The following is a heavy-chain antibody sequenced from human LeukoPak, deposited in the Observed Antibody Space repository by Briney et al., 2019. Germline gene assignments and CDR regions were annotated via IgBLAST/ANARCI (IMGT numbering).Heavy chain of an antibody. V-gene: IGHV1-46*01. CDR2: INPSGGST. J-gene: IGHJ4*02. CDR1: GYTFTSYY. Sequence: ASVKVSCKASGYTFTSYYMHWVRQAPGQGLEWMGIINPSGGSTSYVQKFQGRVTMTRDTSTSTVYMELSSLRSEDTAVYYCARDFEATAEAAHTFDYWGQGTLVTVSS. D-gene: IGHD6-13*01. CDR3: ARDFEATAEAAHTFDY.